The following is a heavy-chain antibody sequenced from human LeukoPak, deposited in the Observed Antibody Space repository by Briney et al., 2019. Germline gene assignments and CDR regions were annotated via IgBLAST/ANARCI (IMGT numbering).Heavy chain of an antibody. D-gene: IGHD6-19*01. V-gene: IGHV4-4*02. CDR2: IYHSGST. J-gene: IGHJ6*02. CDR1: GGSISSSNW. Sequence: SGTLSLTCAVSGGSISSSNWWSWVRQPPGKGLEWIGEIYHSGSTNYNPSLKSRVTISVDKSKNQFSLKLSSVTAADTAVYYCLAVAGTGYYYYGMDVWGQGTTVTVSS. CDR3: LAVAGTGYYYYGMDV.